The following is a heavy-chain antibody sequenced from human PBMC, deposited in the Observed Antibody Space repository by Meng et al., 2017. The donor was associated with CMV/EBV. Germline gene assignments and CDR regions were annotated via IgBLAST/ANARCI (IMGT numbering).Heavy chain of an antibody. CDR2: ISAYNGNT. V-gene: IGHV1-18*01. CDR3: ARDTGFLYYYGSGPDPENWFDP. D-gene: IGHD3-10*01. Sequence: ASVKDSCKASGYTFTSYGISWVRQAPGQGLEWMGWISAYNGNTNYAQKLQGRVTMTTDTSTSTAYMELRSLRSDDTAVYYCARDTGFLYYYGSGPDPENWFDPWGQGTLVTVSS. J-gene: IGHJ5*02. CDR1: GYTFTSYG.